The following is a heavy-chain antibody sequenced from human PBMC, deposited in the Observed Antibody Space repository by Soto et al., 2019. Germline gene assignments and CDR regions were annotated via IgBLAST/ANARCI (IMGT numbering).Heavy chain of an antibody. CDR3: ATVSPELGIYYYDGMDV. V-gene: IGHV3-30-3*01. Sequence: GGSLRLSCAASGFTFSSYAMHWVRQAPGKGLEWVAVISYDGSNKNYADSVKGRFTISRDNSKNTLYLQMNSLRSEDTAVYYCATVSPELGIYYYDGMDVWGQGTTVTVSS. J-gene: IGHJ6*02. CDR1: GFTFSSYA. CDR2: ISYDGSNK. D-gene: IGHD1-20*01.